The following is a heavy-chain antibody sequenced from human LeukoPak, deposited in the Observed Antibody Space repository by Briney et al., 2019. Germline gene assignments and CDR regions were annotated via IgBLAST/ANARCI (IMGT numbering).Heavy chain of an antibody. CDR2: IYSGGST. Sequence: PGGSLRLSCAASGFTVSSNYMSWVRQAPGKGLERVSVIYSGGSTYYADSVKGRFTISRDNSKNTLYLQMNSLRAEDTAVYYCASQYCSGGSCQKTYTDYWGQGTLVTVSS. CDR1: GFTVSSNY. V-gene: IGHV3-66*02. J-gene: IGHJ4*02. D-gene: IGHD2-15*01. CDR3: ASQYCSGGSCQKTYTDY.